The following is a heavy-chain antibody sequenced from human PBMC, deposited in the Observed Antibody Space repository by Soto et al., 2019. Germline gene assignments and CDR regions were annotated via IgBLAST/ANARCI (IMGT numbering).Heavy chain of an antibody. V-gene: IGHV4-59*01. Sequence: QVQLQESGPGLVKPSETLSLTCTVSGGSITSYYWSWIRQPPGKGLELIGYISYSGSTNYNPSLKSRVTISVETSKNQFSLKLSAVTAADTAVYYCAREGVSSSWYYYYAMDAWCQGTTVTVSS. J-gene: IGHJ6*02. D-gene: IGHD6-13*01. CDR3: AREGVSSSWYYYYAMDA. CDR1: GGSITSYY. CDR2: ISYSGST.